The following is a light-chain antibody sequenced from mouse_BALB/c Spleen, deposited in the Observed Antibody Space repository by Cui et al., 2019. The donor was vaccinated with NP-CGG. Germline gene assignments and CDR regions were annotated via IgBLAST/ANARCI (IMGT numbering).Light chain of an antibody. J-gene: IGLJ1*01. V-gene: IGLV1*01. Sequence: QAVVTQESALTTSPGETVTLTCRSSTGAVTTSNYANRVQEKPDQLFTGLIGGTNNRAPGVPARFSGSLIGDKAALTITGAQTEDEAIYFCALWYSNHWVFGGGTKLTVL. CDR2: GTN. CDR1: TGAVTTSNY. CDR3: ALWYSNHWV.